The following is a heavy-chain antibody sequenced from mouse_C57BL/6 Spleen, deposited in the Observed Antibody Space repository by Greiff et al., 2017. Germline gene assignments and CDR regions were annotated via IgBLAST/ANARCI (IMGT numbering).Heavy chain of an antibody. CDR1: GYAFSSSW. Sequence: QVQLKQSGPELVKPGASVKISCKASGYAFSSSWMNWVKQRPGKGLEWIGRIYPGDGDTNYNGKFKGKATLTADKSSSTAYMQLSSLTSEDSAVYFCARGFYDYDVDYAMDYWGQGTSVTVSS. D-gene: IGHD2-4*01. CDR2: IYPGDGDT. CDR3: ARGFYDYDVDYAMDY. V-gene: IGHV1-82*01. J-gene: IGHJ4*01.